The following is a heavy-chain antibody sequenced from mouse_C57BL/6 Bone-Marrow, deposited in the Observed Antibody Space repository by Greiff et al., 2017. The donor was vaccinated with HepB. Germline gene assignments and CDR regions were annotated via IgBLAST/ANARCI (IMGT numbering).Heavy chain of an antibody. Sequence: QVQLQQPGTELVKPGASVKLSCKASGYTFTSYWITWVKQRPGQGLEWIGDIYPGSGSTNYNEKFKSKATLTVDTSSSTAYMQLSSLTSEDSAVYYCAREENWDDYWGQGTTLTVSS. J-gene: IGHJ2*01. V-gene: IGHV1-55*01. CDR1: GYTFTSYW. D-gene: IGHD4-1*01. CDR3: AREENWDDY. CDR2: IYPGSGST.